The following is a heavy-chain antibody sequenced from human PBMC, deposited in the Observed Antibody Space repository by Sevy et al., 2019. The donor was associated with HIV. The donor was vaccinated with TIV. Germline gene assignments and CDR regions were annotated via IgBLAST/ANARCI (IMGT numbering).Heavy chain of an antibody. D-gene: IGHD2-2*01. V-gene: IGHV1-69*13. Sequence: ASVKVSCKASGGTFSNYALSWARQAPGQGLEWMGGIIPIFGTTNFAQTFQGRVTITADEFTSTAYMELSSLRSADTAVYYCARTPILVIPGVTDLYFDNWGQGTLVTVSS. J-gene: IGHJ4*02. CDR2: IIPIFGTT. CDR1: GGTFSNYA. CDR3: ARTPILVIPGVTDLYFDN.